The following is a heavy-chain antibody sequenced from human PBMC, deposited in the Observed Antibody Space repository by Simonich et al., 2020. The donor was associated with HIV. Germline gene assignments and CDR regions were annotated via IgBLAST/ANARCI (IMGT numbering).Heavy chain of an antibody. Sequence: EVQLVQSGAEVKKPGATVKISCTVSGYTFTDYYIHWGQQDPGERLEWKGLIEPQDAKEVYGEKCQGRVTITANTSTDTAYMELSSLRSEDTAVYYCATKRGNLVGADAFDIWGQGTMVTVSS. D-gene: IGHD1-26*01. CDR3: ATKRGNLVGADAFDI. J-gene: IGHJ3*02. CDR1: GYTFTDYY. CDR2: IEPQDAKE. V-gene: IGHV1-69-2*01.